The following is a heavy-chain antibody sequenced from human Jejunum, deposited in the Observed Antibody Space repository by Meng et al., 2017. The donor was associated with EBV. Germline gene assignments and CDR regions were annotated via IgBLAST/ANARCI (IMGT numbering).Heavy chain of an antibody. V-gene: IGHV3-74*01. J-gene: IGHJ4*02. CDR3: SRDLVGSNDY. D-gene: IGHD2-8*02. CDR1: GFTFSSYW. CDR2: INEDGATT. Sequence: EVQLGESGGALVQPWGSLRLSCAASGFTFSSYWMHWVRQAPGKGLVWVSRINEDGATTTYADSVKGRFTISRDNAKNTLYLQMNSLRAEDTAVYYCSRDLVGSNDYWGQGTLVTVSS.